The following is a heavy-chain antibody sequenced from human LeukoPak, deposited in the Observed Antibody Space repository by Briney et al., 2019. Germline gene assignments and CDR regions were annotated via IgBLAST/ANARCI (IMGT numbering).Heavy chain of an antibody. D-gene: IGHD6-19*01. CDR3: ARVVAVAGTSDY. CDR2: INPSGGST. J-gene: IGHJ4*02. CDR1: GHTVTPYY. Sequence: GASVRVSCKPSGHTVTPYYMHWVPQSPGQGLEWMGIINPSGGSTSYTQKFQGRVTMPRDTPTRHVYIELTTLESEDTAGYSCARVVAVAGTSDYWGQGTPVTASS. V-gene: IGHV1-46*01.